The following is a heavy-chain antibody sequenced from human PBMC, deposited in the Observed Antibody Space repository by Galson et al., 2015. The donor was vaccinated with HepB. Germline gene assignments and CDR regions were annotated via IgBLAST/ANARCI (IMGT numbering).Heavy chain of an antibody. D-gene: IGHD6-13*01. V-gene: IGHV3-30*02. J-gene: IGHJ4*02. Sequence: SLRLSCAASGFTFSSYGMHWVRQAPGKGLEWVAFIRYDGSNKYYADSVKGRFTISRDNSKNTLYLQMNSLRAEDTAVYYCAKIKNSSSWPFDYWGQGTLVTVSS. CDR3: AKIKNSSSWPFDY. CDR2: IRYDGSNK. CDR1: GFTFSSYG.